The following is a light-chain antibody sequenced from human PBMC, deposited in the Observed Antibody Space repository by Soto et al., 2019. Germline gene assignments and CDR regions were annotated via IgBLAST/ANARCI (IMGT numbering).Light chain of an antibody. CDR2: GVS. CDR3: QRYVPSPPHP. CDR1: QGVSSAY. Sequence: EIVLTQSPGTLSLSPGERATLSCRASQGVSSAYLAWYQQKPGQAPRLLLFGVSSRAHSIPDRFSVSGSGPDLILTISRLEPEDFPVYYCQRYVPSPPHPFRPGTKLEIE. V-gene: IGKV3-20*01. J-gene: IGKJ2*01.